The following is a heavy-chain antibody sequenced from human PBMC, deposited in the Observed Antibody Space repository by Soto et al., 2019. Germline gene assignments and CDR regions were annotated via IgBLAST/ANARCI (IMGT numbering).Heavy chain of an antibody. Sequence: QVQLVQSGAEAKKPGASVKVSCKASGYTFTGYDINWVRQATGQGLEWMGWMNPNSGNTGYAQKFQGRVTMTSNTSITTAYMELSSLRSEDTAVYYCARAPLAVAGLVDYWGQGTLVTVSS. CDR1: GYTFTGYD. J-gene: IGHJ4*02. D-gene: IGHD6-19*01. CDR3: ARAPLAVAGLVDY. V-gene: IGHV1-8*01. CDR2: MNPNSGNT.